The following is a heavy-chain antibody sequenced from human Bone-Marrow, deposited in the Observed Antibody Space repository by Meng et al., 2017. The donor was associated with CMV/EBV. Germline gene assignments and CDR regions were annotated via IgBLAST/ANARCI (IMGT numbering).Heavy chain of an antibody. D-gene: IGHD6-19*01. CDR2: IYRDGST. CDR1: GFTVSSKY. V-gene: IGHV3-53*01. J-gene: IGHJ4*02. Sequence: GGSLRLSCAASGFTVSSKYMTWVRQTPGKVLEWVSVIYRDGSTYYADSVKGRFTISRDNSKNTLNLQMNSLIPADTAVYYCARVDSGWLHIDYWGQGTLVTVSS. CDR3: ARVDSGWLHIDY.